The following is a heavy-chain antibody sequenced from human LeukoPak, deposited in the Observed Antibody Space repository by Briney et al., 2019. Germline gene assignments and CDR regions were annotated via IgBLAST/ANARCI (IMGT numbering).Heavy chain of an antibody. Sequence: HPGGSLRLSCAASGFTFSSYAMHWVRQAPGKGLEWVAVISYDGSNKYYADSVKGRFTISRDNSKNTLYLQMNSLRAEDTAVYYCARVGLTISYDAFDIWGQGTMVTVSS. V-gene: IGHV3-30-3*01. J-gene: IGHJ3*02. CDR2: ISYDGSNK. CDR1: GFTFSSYA. D-gene: IGHD3-10*01. CDR3: ARVGLTISYDAFDI.